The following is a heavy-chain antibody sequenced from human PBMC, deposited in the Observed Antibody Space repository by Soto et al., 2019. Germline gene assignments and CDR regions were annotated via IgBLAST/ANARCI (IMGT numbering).Heavy chain of an antibody. D-gene: IGHD3-3*01. Sequence: QVQLVQSGAEVKKPGSSVKVSCKASGGTFSNYAISWVRQAPGQGLEWMGGIIPIFGTTNYAQKFQGRVTMTADESTCTAYMELSSLRSEDTAVYYCARDAIFGVVIRGIDYYYGMDVWGQGTTVTVSS. CDR1: GGTFSNYA. CDR3: ARDAIFGVVIRGIDYYYGMDV. V-gene: IGHV1-69*01. CDR2: IIPIFGTT. J-gene: IGHJ6*02.